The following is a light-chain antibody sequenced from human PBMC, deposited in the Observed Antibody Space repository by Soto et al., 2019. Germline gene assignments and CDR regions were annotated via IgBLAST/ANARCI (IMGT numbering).Light chain of an antibody. CDR1: SSDAGNYNL. V-gene: IGLV2-23*01. J-gene: IGLJ3*02. Sequence: QSALTQPASVSGSPGQSITISCTGTSSDAGNYNLVSWYQHHPGKAPKLMIYEGSKRPSGVSNRFSGSNSGTTASLTISGLQAEDEADYYCCSYLGSRVFGGGTMLTVL. CDR2: EGS. CDR3: CSYLGSRV.